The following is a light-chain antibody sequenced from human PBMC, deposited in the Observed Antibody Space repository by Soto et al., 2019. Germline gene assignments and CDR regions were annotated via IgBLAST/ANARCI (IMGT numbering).Light chain of an antibody. CDR1: QSVSSY. J-gene: IGKJ4*01. CDR2: DAS. Sequence: EIVLTKSPGILSLSPLERATLSFRASQSVSSYLAWYQQKPGQAPRLLTYDASNRATGIPARFSGSGSGTDFTLTISSLEPEDFAVYYCQQRSNWPRLFGGGTKVDIK. V-gene: IGKV3-11*01. CDR3: QQRSNWPRL.